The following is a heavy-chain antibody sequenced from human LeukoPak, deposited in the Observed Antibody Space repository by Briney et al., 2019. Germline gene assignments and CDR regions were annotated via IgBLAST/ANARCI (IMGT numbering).Heavy chain of an antibody. Sequence: SETLSLTCTVSGASISSSGYYWGWIRQPPGKGLEWIGSSNYRGSTYYNPSLESRLTISLDTSKNQFSLKLSSVTAADTAVYYCASGIRGVNIGYYYYYMDVWGKGTTVTVSS. CDR2: SNYRGST. V-gene: IGHV4-39*07. CDR3: ASGIRGVNIGYYYYYMDV. CDR1: GASISSSGYY. D-gene: IGHD3-10*01. J-gene: IGHJ6*03.